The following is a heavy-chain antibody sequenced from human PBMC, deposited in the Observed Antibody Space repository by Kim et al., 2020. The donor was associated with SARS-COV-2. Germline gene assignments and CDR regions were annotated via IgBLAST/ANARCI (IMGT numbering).Heavy chain of an antibody. Sequence: SVKVSCKASGGTFSSYAISWVRQAPGQGLEWMGGIIPIFGTANYAQKFQGRVTITADESTSTAYMELSSLRSEDTAVYYCARSGSSYSSGGWVGYWGQGTLVTVSS. J-gene: IGHJ4*02. CDR2: IIPIFGTA. CDR1: GGTFSSYA. CDR3: ARSGSSYSSGGWVGY. V-gene: IGHV1-69*13. D-gene: IGHD6-19*01.